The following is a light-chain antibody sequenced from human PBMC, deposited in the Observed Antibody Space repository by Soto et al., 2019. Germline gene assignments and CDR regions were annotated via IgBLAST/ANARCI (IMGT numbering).Light chain of an antibody. J-gene: IGKJ3*01. Sequence: EIVMTQSPGTLSLSPGETATLSCRASQSVSSNYVAWFHQKPGQAPRLLIYGASSRATGVPDRFSASGSGTDFTLTSSRLEPEDFAGYYCQQYGRSPFTFGPGTKVDIK. CDR3: QQYGRSPFT. CDR2: GAS. V-gene: IGKV3-20*01. CDR1: QSVSSNY.